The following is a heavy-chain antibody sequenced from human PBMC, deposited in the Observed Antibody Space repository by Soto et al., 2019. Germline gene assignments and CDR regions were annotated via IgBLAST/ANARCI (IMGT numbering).Heavy chain of an antibody. CDR2: ISSSSSYI. V-gene: IGHV3-21*01. Sequence: GGSLRLSCAASGFTFSSYSMNWVRQAPGKGLEWVSSISSSSSYIYYADSVKGRFTISRDNAKNSLYLQMNSLRAEDTAVYYCARDQVFGVVNYNWFDPWGQGTLVTVSS. D-gene: IGHD3-3*01. J-gene: IGHJ5*02. CDR3: ARDQVFGVVNYNWFDP. CDR1: GFTFSSYS.